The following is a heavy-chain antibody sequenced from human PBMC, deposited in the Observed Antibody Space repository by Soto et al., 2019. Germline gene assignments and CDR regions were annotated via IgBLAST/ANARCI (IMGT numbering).Heavy chain of an antibody. CDR2: ISSSSSYI. V-gene: IGHV3-21*01. Sequence: GGSLRLSCAASGFTFSSYSMNWVRQAPGKGLEWVSSISSSSSYIYYADSVKGRFTISRDNAKNSLYLQMNSLRAEDTAVYYCARDHVRFLEWLLSAYYFDYWGQGNLVTVSS. J-gene: IGHJ4*02. CDR3: ARDHVRFLEWLLSAYYFDY. D-gene: IGHD3-3*01. CDR1: GFTFSSYS.